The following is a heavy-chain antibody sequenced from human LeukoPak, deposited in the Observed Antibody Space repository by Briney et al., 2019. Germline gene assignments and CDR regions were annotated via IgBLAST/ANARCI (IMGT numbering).Heavy chain of an antibody. Sequence: GGSLRLSCAASGFTFSDHYIDWVRQAPGKGLEWVGRARNRRNGYSTQYAASVKGRFTFSRDDSENTVYLQMNSLKTEDTAVYFCARIMRVDYGTYYFDYWGPGTLVTVSS. D-gene: IGHD4/OR15-4a*01. V-gene: IGHV3-72*01. CDR3: ARIMRVDYGTYYFDY. CDR1: GFTFSDHY. J-gene: IGHJ4*02. CDR2: ARNRRNGYST.